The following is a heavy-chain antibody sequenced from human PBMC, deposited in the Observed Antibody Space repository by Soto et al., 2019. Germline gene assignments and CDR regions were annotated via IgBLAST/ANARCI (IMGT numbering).Heavy chain of an antibody. D-gene: IGHD2-21*02. Sequence: GGSLRLSCAASGFTFSSYSMNWVRQAPGRRLEWVSSISSSSSSIYYADSVKGRFTISRDNAKNSVYLQMNSLRAEDTAVYYCARDPKSSVVVTAIAFDIWGQGTMVTVSS. CDR2: ISSSSSSI. J-gene: IGHJ3*02. CDR3: ARDPKSSVVVTAIAFDI. CDR1: GFTFSSYS. V-gene: IGHV3-21*01.